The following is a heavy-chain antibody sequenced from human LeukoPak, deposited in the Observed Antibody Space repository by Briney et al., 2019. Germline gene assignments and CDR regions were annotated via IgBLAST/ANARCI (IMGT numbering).Heavy chain of an antibody. CDR1: GYSISSGYY. J-gene: IGHJ1*01. Sequence: SETLSLTCTVSGYSISSGYYWGWMRQPPGKGLEWIGSIYHSGSTYYNPSLKSRVTISVDTSKNQYSLKLSSVTAADTAVYYCAREYSRAEYFQHWGQGTLVTVSS. D-gene: IGHD2-15*01. CDR3: AREYSRAEYFQH. CDR2: IYHSGST. V-gene: IGHV4-38-2*02.